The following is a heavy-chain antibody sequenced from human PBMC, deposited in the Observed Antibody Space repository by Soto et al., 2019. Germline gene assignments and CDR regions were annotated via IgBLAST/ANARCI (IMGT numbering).Heavy chain of an antibody. Sequence: PSETLSLTCTVSGGSISSSSYYWGWIRQPPGKGLEWIGSIYYSGSTYYNPSLKSRVTISVDTAKNQFSLKLSSVTAADTAVYYCARQRGDYDFWSGYYLYYYYGMDVWGQGTTVTVSS. CDR2: IYYSGST. V-gene: IGHV4-39*01. D-gene: IGHD3-3*01. CDR1: GGSISSSSYY. J-gene: IGHJ6*02. CDR3: ARQRGDYDFWSGYYLYYYYGMDV.